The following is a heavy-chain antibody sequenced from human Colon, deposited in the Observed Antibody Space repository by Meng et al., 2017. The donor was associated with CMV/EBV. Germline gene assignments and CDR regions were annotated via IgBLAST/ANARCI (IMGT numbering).Heavy chain of an antibody. CDR3: AKDGLYCRSTSCFFPRSTSPFDY. Sequence: YAMSWVRQAPGKGLEWVSAISGSGGSTYFADSAKGRFTISRDNSKNTLYLQMNNLRAEDTAVYYCAKDGLYCRSTSCFFPRSTSPFDYWGQGTLVTVSS. J-gene: IGHJ4*02. D-gene: IGHD2-2*01. CDR1: YA. V-gene: IGHV3-23*01. CDR2: ISGSGGST.